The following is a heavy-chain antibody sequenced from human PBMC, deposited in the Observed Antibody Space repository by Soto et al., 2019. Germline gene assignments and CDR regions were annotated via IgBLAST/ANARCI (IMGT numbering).Heavy chain of an antibody. D-gene: IGHD6-6*01. Sequence: QVQLQESGPGLVKPSQTLSLTCTVSGDSISSGDHYWSWIRQPPGKGLEWIGYIYYSGTTYSRPSLQSRVTISVDTSKNQFSLKLKSVTAADTAVYYCARGAYSDSSSYFDYWGQRTLVPVSS. V-gene: IGHV4-30-4*01. J-gene: IGHJ4*02. CDR1: GDSISSGDHY. CDR3: ARGAYSDSSSYFDY. CDR2: IYYSGTT.